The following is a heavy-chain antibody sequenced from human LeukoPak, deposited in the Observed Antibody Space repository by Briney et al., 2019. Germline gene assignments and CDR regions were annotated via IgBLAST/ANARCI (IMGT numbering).Heavy chain of an antibody. V-gene: IGHV1-69*05. Sequence: SVKVSCKASGGTFSSYTISWVRQAPGQGLEWMGRIIPIFGTANYAQKFQGRVTITTDESTSTAYMELSSLRSEDTAVYYCARDPQDPYDSSGYDYYFDYWGRGTLVTVSS. CDR1: GGTFSSYT. J-gene: IGHJ4*02. CDR3: ARDPQDPYDSSGYDYYFDY. D-gene: IGHD3-22*01. CDR2: IIPIFGTA.